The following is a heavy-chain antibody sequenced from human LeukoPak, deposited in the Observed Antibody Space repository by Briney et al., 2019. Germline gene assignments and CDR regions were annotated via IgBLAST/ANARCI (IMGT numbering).Heavy chain of an antibody. CDR1: GGSFSGYY. Sequence: SETLSLTCAVYGGSFSGYYWSWIRQPPGKGLEWIGEINHSGSTNYNPSLKSRVTISVDTSKNQFSLKLSSVTAADTAVYYCVKDRPPVPLDYWGQGTLVTVSS. CDR2: INHSGST. D-gene: IGHD1-14*01. V-gene: IGHV4-34*01. CDR3: VKDRPPVPLDY. J-gene: IGHJ4*02.